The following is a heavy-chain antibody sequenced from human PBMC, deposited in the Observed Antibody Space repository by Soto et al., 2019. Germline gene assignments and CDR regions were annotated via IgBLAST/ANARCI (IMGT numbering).Heavy chain of an antibody. CDR3: ARGIGSPLSV. J-gene: IGHJ6*02. D-gene: IGHD2-21*01. Sequence: QVQLVQSGAEVTTPGSSGNFSCKASGGTVSSSAVSWVRPAPAQGLEWMRGNIPSFGTANYAQKFQGRVTITEDEFTRTAYMELSSLRSEETAVYCCARGIGSPLSVWGQGTT. V-gene: IGHV1-69*12. CDR2: NIPSFGTA. CDR1: GGTVSSSA.